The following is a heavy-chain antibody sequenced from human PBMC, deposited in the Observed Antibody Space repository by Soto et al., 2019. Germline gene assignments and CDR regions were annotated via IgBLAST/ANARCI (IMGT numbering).Heavy chain of an antibody. D-gene: IGHD3-22*01. Sequence: QVQLVQSGAEVKRPGASVTVSCKASGYTFTSYYIHWVRQAPGQGLEWMGWINPITGGTNYAPKFQGRVTKPRSTSVTTAYMEVSRLRSDDTAVYYCARNYYDSSDREYLDYWGEGAPVTVST. CDR1: GYTFTSYY. CDR3: ARNYYDSSDREYLDY. J-gene: IGHJ4*02. V-gene: IGHV1-2*02. CDR2: INPITGGT.